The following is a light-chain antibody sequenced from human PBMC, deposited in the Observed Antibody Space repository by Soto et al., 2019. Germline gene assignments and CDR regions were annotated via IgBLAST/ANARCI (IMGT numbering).Light chain of an antibody. CDR3: CSYAGSSFYV. Sequence: QSVLTQPASVSGSPGQSITISCTGTSSDVGSYNLVSWYQQHPGKAPKLMIYEVSKRPSGVSNRFSGSKSGNTASLTISGLQAEDEADYYCCSYAGSSFYVFETGTKVTVL. CDR1: SSDVGSYNL. CDR2: EVS. J-gene: IGLJ1*01. V-gene: IGLV2-23*02.